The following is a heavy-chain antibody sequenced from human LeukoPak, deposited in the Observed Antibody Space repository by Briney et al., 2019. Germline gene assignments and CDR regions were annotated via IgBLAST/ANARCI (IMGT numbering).Heavy chain of an antibody. CDR1: GFTLRTYW. D-gene: IGHD6-13*01. CDR2: MNQDGSEK. J-gene: IGHJ3*02. V-gene: IGHV3-7*01. Sequence: GGSLRLSCAASGFTLRTYWMIWVRQAPGKGLEWVANMNQDGSEKNYVDSVKGRFTTSRDNAKNSLYLQMNSLRAEDTAVYYCARVGIATVLDAFDIWGQGTMVTVSS. CDR3: ARVGIATVLDAFDI.